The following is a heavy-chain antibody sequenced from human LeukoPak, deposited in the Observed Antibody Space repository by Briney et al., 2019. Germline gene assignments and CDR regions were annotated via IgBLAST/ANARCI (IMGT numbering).Heavy chain of an antibody. Sequence: PSETLSLTCTVSAGSISSYYWNWIRPPPGRGLEWIGYFYYGGSSKYNPSLKSRVTMSADTSKNQFSLKLSSVTAADTAMYYCARQTYYDRGGYPFDQWGQGTLVTVSS. CDR1: AGSISSYY. CDR3: ARQTYYDRGGYPFDQ. J-gene: IGHJ4*02. D-gene: IGHD3-22*01. V-gene: IGHV4-59*08. CDR2: FYYGGSS.